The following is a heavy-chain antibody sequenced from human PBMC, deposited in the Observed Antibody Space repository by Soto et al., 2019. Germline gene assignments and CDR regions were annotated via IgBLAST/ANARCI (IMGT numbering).Heavy chain of an antibody. CDR2: INWNGGRT. CDR1: GLDFHNKG. D-gene: IGHD7-27*01. J-gene: IGHJ2*01. CDR3: ASSLGDWYSDL. Sequence: DVQVVESGGGVVRPGESLTLSCVVSGLDFHNKGMSWVRQAPGKGLEWVSTINWNGGRTDYADSVRGRFTISRDNAKTSLYLQMNSLRPEDTAMFYCASSLGDWYSDLLGRGTLVIVSS. V-gene: IGHV3-20*04.